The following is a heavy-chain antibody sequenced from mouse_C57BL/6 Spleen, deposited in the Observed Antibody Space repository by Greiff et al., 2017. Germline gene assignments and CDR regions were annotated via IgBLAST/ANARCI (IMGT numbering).Heavy chain of an antibody. V-gene: IGHV5-4*01. J-gene: IGHJ3*01. D-gene: IGHD2-5*01. Sequence: EVHLVESGGGLVKPGGSLKLSCAASGFTFSSYAMSWVRQTPEKRLEWVATISDGGSYTYYPDNVKGRFTISRDNAKNNLYLQMSHLKSEDTAMYYCARDHYSNYVGFAYWGQGTLVTVSA. CDR1: GFTFSSYA. CDR3: ARDHYSNYVGFAY. CDR2: ISDGGSYT.